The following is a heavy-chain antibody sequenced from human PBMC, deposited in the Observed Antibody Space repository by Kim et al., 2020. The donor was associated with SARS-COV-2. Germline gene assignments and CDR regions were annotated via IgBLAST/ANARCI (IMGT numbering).Heavy chain of an antibody. V-gene: IGHV5-51*01. Sequence: PSFQGQVTISADKSISTAYLQWSSLKASDTAMYYCARFAGYYYSYYGMDVWGQGTTVTVSS. J-gene: IGHJ6*02. CDR3: ARFAGYYYSYYGMDV.